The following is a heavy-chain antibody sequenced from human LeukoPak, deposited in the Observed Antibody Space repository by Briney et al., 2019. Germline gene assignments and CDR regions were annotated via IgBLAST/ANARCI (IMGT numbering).Heavy chain of an antibody. J-gene: IGHJ3*01. CDR3: AKDPNGDYIGAFDF. V-gene: IGHV3-23*01. Sequence: GGSLRLSCAASGITFSSYAMIWVRQAPDKGLEWVAAITGSGGGTYYGDSAKGRFTISRDNSKNTLYLQMNSLRAEDMAVYYCAKDPNGDYIGAFDFWGQGTMVTVSS. CDR1: GITFSSYA. D-gene: IGHD4-17*01. CDR2: ITGSGGGT.